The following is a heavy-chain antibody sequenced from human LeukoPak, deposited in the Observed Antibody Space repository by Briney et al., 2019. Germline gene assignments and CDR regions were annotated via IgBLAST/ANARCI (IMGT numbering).Heavy chain of an antibody. CDR1: GYTYTGYY. CDR2: INPNSGGT. CDR3: ARAARVVVPAAITWFDL. Sequence: ASVKVSCKASGYTYTGYYMHWVRQAPGQGLEWMGWINPNSGGTNYAQKFQGRVTMTRDTSISTAYMELSRLRSDDTAVYYCARAARVVVPAAITWFDLWGQGTLVTVSS. D-gene: IGHD2-2*01. V-gene: IGHV1-2*02. J-gene: IGHJ5*02.